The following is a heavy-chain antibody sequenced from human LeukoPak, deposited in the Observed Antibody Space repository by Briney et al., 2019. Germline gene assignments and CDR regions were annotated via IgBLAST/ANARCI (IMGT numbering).Heavy chain of an antibody. CDR1: GFTFDAYA. CDR3: AKVRGTYSSGYYFDS. Sequence: GRSLRLSCAASGFTFDAYAMHWVRDAPGKGLEWLSIISWNSGYIDCAESVKGRFTISRDNAKNSLFLQMDSLRTEDTAFYYCAKVRGTYSSGYYFDSWGQGTLVTVSS. CDR2: ISWNSGYI. J-gene: IGHJ4*02. V-gene: IGHV3-9*01. D-gene: IGHD6-19*01.